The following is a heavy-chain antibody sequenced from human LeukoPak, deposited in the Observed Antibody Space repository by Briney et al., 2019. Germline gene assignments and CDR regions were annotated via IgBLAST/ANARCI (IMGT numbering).Heavy chain of an antibody. D-gene: IGHD3-9*01. CDR3: ARHYYDILTGYDGWFDP. V-gene: IGHV4-39*01. CDR2: IYYSGST. Sequence: PSETLPLTCTVSGGSISSSSYYWGWVRRPPGKGLEWIGSIYYSGSTYYNPSLKSRVTISVDTSKNQFSLKLSSVTAADTAVYYCARHYYDILTGYDGWFDPWGQGTLVTVSS. CDR1: GGSISSSSYY. J-gene: IGHJ5*02.